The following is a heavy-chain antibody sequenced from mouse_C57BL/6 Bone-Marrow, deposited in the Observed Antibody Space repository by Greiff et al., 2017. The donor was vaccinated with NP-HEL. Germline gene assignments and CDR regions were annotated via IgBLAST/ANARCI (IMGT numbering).Heavy chain of an antibody. V-gene: IGHV1-26*01. CDR1: GYTFTDYY. CDR3: ARNYGSSPAWFAY. CDR2: LNPNNGGT. D-gene: IGHD1-1*01. Sequence: EVQLQQSGPELVKPGASVKISCKASGYTFTDYYMNWVKQSHGKSLEWIGDLNPNNGGTSYNQKFKGKATLTVDKSSSTAYMELRSLTSEDSAVYYCARNYGSSPAWFAYWGQGTLVTVSA. J-gene: IGHJ3*01.